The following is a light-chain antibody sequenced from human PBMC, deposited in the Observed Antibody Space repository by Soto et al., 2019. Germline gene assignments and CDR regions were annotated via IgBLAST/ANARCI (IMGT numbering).Light chain of an antibody. V-gene: IGKV3-15*01. CDR2: SAS. Sequence: EIVWTQSPATLSVSPGERATLSCSPSQSVSGNLSWYQQKPGQAPRLLSFSASTRATGVPARFSGSGSGTEFARAAGSLQSADFAVYLCQESNRWPQWTFGPGTKVDIK. CDR1: QSVSGN. J-gene: IGKJ1*01. CDR3: QESNRWPQWT.